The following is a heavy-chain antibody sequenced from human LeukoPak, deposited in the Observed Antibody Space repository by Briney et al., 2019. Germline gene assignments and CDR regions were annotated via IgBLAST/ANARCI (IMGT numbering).Heavy chain of an antibody. Sequence: PSETLSLTCTVSGGSISSYYWSWIRQPPGKGLEWIGYIYYSGSTNYNPSLKSRVTISVDTSKNQFSLKLSSVTAADMAVYYCARDSYYYDSSGYSSSNWFDPWGQGTLVTVSS. J-gene: IGHJ5*02. D-gene: IGHD3-22*01. CDR3: ARDSYYYDSSGYSSSNWFDP. V-gene: IGHV4-59*01. CDR1: GGSISSYY. CDR2: IYYSGST.